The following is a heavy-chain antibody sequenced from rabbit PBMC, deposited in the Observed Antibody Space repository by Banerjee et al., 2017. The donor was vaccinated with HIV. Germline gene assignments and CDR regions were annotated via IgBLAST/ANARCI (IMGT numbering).Heavy chain of an antibody. CDR1: GFDFSSNA. V-gene: IGHV1S45*01. D-gene: IGHD2-1*01. Sequence: QEQLVESGGGLVQPEGSLTLTCKASGFDFSSNAMYWVRQAPGKGLEWIGCIYASGITWYATWAKGRFTISKTSSTTVTLQMTSLTAADTATYFCARGIPGGTYYGAMGLWGQGTLVTVS. J-gene: IGHJ6*01. CDR3: ARGIPGGTYYGAMGL. CDR2: IYASGIT.